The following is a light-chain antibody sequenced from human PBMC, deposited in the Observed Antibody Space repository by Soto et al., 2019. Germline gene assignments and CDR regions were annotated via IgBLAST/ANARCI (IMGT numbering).Light chain of an antibody. CDR1: SSDVGGYNY. J-gene: IGLJ2*01. CDR3: SSYTSSIVV. V-gene: IGLV2-14*01. CDR2: DVS. Sequence: QSVLTQPASVSGSPGQSITISCTGTSSDVGGYNYVSWYQQHPGKAPKLMIYDVSNRPSGVSIRFSGSKSGNTASLTISGLQAEDEADYYCSSYTSSIVVFGGGTKLTVL.